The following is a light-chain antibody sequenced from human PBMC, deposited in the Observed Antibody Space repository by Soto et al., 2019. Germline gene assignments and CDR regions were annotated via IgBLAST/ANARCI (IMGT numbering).Light chain of an antibody. CDR1: QSISNS. V-gene: IGKV1-5*03. Sequence: DIQMTQSPSTLSASVGDRVTITCWASQSISNSLAWYQQKPGKAPNLLIYKASNLESGVPSRFSGSGSGTEFTLTISSLQPDDFATYYCQHYNDYSPYTFGQGTKLEIK. J-gene: IGKJ2*01. CDR2: KAS. CDR3: QHYNDYSPYT.